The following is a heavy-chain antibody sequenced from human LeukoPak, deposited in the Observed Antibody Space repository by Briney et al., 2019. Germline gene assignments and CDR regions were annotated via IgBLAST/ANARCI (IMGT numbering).Heavy chain of an antibody. CDR3: ARGGSSGWRTPNDDY. CDR2: LSPYNDNT. Sequence: ASVKVSCKASGYTFTSYGLSWVRQPTGQGLNWMGWLSPYNDNTNYAQKLQGRVTMTTDTSTSTAYMELRSLRSDDTAVYYCARGGSSGWRTPNDDYWGQGTLVTVSS. J-gene: IGHJ4*02. D-gene: IGHD6-19*01. V-gene: IGHV1-18*01. CDR1: GYTFTSYG.